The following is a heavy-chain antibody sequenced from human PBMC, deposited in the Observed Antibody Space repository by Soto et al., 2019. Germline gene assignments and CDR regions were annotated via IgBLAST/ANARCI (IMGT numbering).Heavy chain of an antibody. V-gene: IGHV1-3*01. CDR3: ARATYGPLRYYYYGMDV. D-gene: IGHD4-17*01. J-gene: IGHJ6*02. CDR2: INAGNGNT. CDR1: GYTFTSYA. Sequence: ASLKVSCKASGYTFTSYAMHWVRQAPGQRLEWMGWINAGNGNTKYSQKFQGRVTITRDTSASTAYMGLSSLRSEDTAVYYCARATYGPLRYYYYGMDVWGQGTTVTVSS.